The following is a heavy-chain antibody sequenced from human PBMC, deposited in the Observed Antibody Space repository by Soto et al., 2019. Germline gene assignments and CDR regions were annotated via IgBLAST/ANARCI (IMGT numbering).Heavy chain of an antibody. CDR2: ISGGGVTT. V-gene: IGHV3-23*01. CDR3: AKFGVYRGFGPGGYYFDY. J-gene: IGHJ4*02. Sequence: GGSLRLSCAASTFTFSSYAVGWVRQAPGKGLEWVSSISGGGVTTFYADSVKGRFTLSRDNSKNTLDLQMNSLRAEDTAVYFCAKFGVYRGFGPGGYYFDYWGQGTLVTVSS. CDR1: TFTFSSYA. D-gene: IGHD5-12*01.